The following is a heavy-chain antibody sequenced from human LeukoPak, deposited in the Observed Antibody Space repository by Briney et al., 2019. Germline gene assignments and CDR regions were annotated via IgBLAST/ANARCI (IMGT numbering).Heavy chain of an antibody. V-gene: IGHV5-51*03. J-gene: IGHJ4*02. CDR1: GYSFTSYW. CDR2: SYPGDYDA. Sequence: GESLKISRKASGYSFTSYWIGWVPQMPGEGRECMGISYPGDYDAKYGPSVQGQFTSSPDKSITTAYPELCDLHASDSATLYHARVRTLYSSGWYSFWEGGQGTRVTVPS. CDR3: ARVRTLYSSGWYSFWE. D-gene: IGHD6-13*01.